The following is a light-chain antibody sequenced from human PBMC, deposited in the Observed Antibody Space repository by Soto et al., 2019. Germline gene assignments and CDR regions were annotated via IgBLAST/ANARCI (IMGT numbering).Light chain of an antibody. CDR1: QSVSSSY. J-gene: IGKJ1*01. V-gene: IGKV3-20*01. CDR3: QQYGSSLST. Sequence: EIVLTQSPGTLSLSPGERATLSCRASQSVSSSYLAWYQQKPGQAPRLLIYGASSRATGIPARFSGSGSGTDFTLTISSLEPEDFAVYYCQQYGSSLSTFGQGTKVDIK. CDR2: GAS.